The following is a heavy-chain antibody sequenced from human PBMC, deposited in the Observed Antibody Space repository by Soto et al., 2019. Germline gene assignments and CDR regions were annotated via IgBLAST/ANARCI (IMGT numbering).Heavy chain of an antibody. V-gene: IGHV4-59*08. CDR2: IYYSGST. CDR1: GGSISSYY. J-gene: IGHJ5*02. CDR3: ARHKRYNWFDP. Sequence: SETLSLTCTVSGGSISSYYWSWIRQPPGKGLEWIGYIYYSGSTNYNPSLKSRVTISVDTSKNQFSLKLSSVTAADKDVYSCARHKRYNWFDPWGQGTLVTVSS.